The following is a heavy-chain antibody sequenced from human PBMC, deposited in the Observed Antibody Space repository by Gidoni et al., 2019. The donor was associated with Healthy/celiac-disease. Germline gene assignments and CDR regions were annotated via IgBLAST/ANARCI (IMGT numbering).Heavy chain of an antibody. Sequence: LRLSCAASGFTFDDYGMSWVRQAPGKGLELVSGINWNGGSTGYADSVKGRFTISRDNAKNSLYLQMNSLRAEDTALYHCARRKYYYDSSGLPGAFDIWGQGTMVTVSS. V-gene: IGHV3-20*01. CDR3: ARRKYYYDSSGLPGAFDI. J-gene: IGHJ3*02. CDR2: INWNGGST. CDR1: GFTFDDYG. D-gene: IGHD3-22*01.